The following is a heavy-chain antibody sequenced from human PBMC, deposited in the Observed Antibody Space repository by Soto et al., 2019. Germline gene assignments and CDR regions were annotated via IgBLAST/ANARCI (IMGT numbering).Heavy chain of an antibody. CDR3: AKDIVLMVYAIQEHVPFDY. Sequence: GGSLRLSCAAPGFTFSSYGMHWVRQAPGKGLEWVAVISYDGSNKYYADSVKGRFTISRDNSKNTLYLQMNSLRAEDTAVYYCAKDIVLMVYAIQEHVPFDYWGQGTLVTVSS. J-gene: IGHJ4*02. CDR2: ISYDGSNK. CDR1: GFTFSSYG. V-gene: IGHV3-30*18. D-gene: IGHD2-8*01.